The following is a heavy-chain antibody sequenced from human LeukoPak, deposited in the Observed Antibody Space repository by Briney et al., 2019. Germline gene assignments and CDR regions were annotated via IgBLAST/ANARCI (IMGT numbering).Heavy chain of an antibody. CDR3: ARDVRRKWLLITTMDAFDI. J-gene: IGHJ3*02. D-gene: IGHD3-22*01. V-gene: IGHV3-7*01. CDR1: GFTFSSYC. Sequence: RGGSLGLSCAASGFTFSSYCMSWVRQAPGKGLEWVANIKPDGSETYYVDYVKGRFTISRDNAKNSLYLQMNSLRAEDTAVYYCARDVRRKWLLITTMDAFDIWGQGTKVTVSS. CDR2: IKPDGSET.